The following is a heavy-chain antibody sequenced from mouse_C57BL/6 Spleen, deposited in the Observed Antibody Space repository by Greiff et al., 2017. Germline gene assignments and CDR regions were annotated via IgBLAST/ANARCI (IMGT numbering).Heavy chain of an antibody. J-gene: IGHJ3*01. Sequence: QVQLQQSGPELVKPGASVKISCKASGYAFSSSWMNWVKQRPGKGLEWIGRIYPGDGDTNYNGKVKGKATLTADKSSSTAYMQLSSLTSEDSAVYFCARGGGLGKTWFAYWGQGTLVTVSA. V-gene: IGHV1-82*01. CDR2: IYPGDGDT. CDR1: GYAFSSSW. D-gene: IGHD4-1*01. CDR3: ARGGGLGKTWFAY.